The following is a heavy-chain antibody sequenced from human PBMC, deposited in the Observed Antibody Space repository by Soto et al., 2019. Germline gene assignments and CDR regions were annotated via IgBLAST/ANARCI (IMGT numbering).Heavy chain of an antibody. Sequence: PSETLSLTCAVYGGSFGGYYWSWIRQPPGKGLEWIGEINHSGSTNYNPSLKSRVTISVDTSKNQFSLKLSSVTAADTAVYYCARRGYSNYFFDYWGQGTLVTVSS. CDR3: ARRGYSNYFFDY. J-gene: IGHJ4*02. CDR2: INHSGST. V-gene: IGHV4-34*01. D-gene: IGHD4-4*01. CDR1: GGSFGGYY.